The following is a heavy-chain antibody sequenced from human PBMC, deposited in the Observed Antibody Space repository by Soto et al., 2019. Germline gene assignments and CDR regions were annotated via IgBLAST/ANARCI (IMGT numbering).Heavy chain of an antibody. V-gene: IGHV4-31*03. CDR3: ARDFLSQGGAGTLGFGYYYYYGMDV. Sequence: QVQLQESGPGLVKPSQTLSLTCTVSGGFISSGGYYWSWIRQHPGKGLEWIGYIYYSGSTYYNPSLKSRVTISVDTSKNQFSLKLSSVTAADTAVYYCARDFLSQGGAGTLGFGYYYYYGMDVWGQGTTVTVSS. CDR1: GGFISSGGYY. J-gene: IGHJ6*02. CDR2: IYYSGST. D-gene: IGHD6-19*01.